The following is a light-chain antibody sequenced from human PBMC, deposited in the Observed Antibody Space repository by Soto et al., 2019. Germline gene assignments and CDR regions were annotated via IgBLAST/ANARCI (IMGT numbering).Light chain of an antibody. J-gene: IGKJ5*01. Sequence: EIVLTQSPGTLSLSPGERATLSCRASQSIRSYYIAWYQQKLGQAPRLLIYGASNRATGIPDRFSGSGSGTDFTLTISRLQPADFAAYYCQQYGSSPTITFGQGTRLEIK. V-gene: IGKV3-20*01. CDR3: QQYGSSPTIT. CDR2: GAS. CDR1: QSIRSYY.